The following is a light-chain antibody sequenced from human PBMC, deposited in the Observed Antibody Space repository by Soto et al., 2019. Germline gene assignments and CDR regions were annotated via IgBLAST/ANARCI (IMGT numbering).Light chain of an antibody. CDR3: QQSYSSPWT. J-gene: IGKJ1*01. CDR2: AAS. V-gene: IGKV1-39*01. Sequence: DIPVTQSPSSLSASVGDRVTITCRASQSILNYLNWYQQKPGKAPKLLIYAASSLQSGVPSRFSGGGAGTDFTLTISSLQPEDFATYYCQQSYSSPWTFGLGTKVEIK. CDR1: QSILNY.